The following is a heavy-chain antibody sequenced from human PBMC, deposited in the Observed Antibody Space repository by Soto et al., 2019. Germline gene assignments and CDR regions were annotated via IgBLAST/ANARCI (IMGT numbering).Heavy chain of an antibody. J-gene: IGHJ4*02. V-gene: IGHV3-23*01. Sequence: EVQLLESGGGLAQAGGSLRLSCAASGFNFRIYAMNWVRQAPGKGLEWVSVMVGEGSSLDYADSVRGRFTISRDNSKNTLYLQMNSLRAEDTAVYYCAKDLRPDGRYDLDYWGQGTLVTVSS. D-gene: IGHD1-26*01. CDR2: MVGEGSSL. CDR1: GFNFRIYA. CDR3: AKDLRPDGRYDLDY.